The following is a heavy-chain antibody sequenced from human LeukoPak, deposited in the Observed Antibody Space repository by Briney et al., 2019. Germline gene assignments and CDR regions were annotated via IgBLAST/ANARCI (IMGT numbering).Heavy chain of an antibody. CDR2: INPNSGGT. Sequence: GASVKVSCTASGYTFTGYNMHWVRQAPGQGLEWMGWINPNSGGTNYAQKFQGRVTMTRDTSISTAYMELSRLRSDDTAVYYCARFSGGYLSRFDYWGQGTLVTVSS. V-gene: IGHV1-2*02. J-gene: IGHJ4*02. D-gene: IGHD3-10*01. CDR1: GYTFTGYN. CDR3: ARFSGGYLSRFDY.